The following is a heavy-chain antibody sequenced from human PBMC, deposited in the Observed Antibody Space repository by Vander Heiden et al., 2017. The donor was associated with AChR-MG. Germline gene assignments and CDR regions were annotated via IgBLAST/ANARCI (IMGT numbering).Heavy chain of an antibody. J-gene: IGHJ3*02. D-gene: IGHD6-19*01. Sequence: EVQLVETGGGLIQPGGSLRLSCAASGFTVSSNYMSWVRQAPGKGLEWVSVIYSGGRTYYADSVKGRFTISRDNSKNTLYLQMNSLRAEDTAVYYCARGIAVAATGDAFDIWGQGTMVTVSS. V-gene: IGHV3-53*02. CDR2: IYSGGRT. CDR1: GFTVSSNY. CDR3: ARGIAVAATGDAFDI.